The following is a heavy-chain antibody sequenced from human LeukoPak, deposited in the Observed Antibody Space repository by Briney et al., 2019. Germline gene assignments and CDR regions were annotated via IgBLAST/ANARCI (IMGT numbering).Heavy chain of an antibody. Sequence: ASVKVSCKASGYTFTSYAMNWVRQAPGQGLEWMGWINTNTGNPTYAQGFTGRFAFSLDTSVSTAYLQISSLKAEDTAVYYCARDGSRDDSSGWYRFDYWGQGTLVTVSS. CDR1: GYTFTSYA. J-gene: IGHJ4*02. CDR2: INTNTGNP. D-gene: IGHD6-19*01. V-gene: IGHV7-4-1*02. CDR3: ARDGSRDDSSGWYRFDY.